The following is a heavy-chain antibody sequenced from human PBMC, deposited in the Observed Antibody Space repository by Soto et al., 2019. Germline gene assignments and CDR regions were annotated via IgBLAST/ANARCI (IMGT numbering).Heavy chain of an antibody. Sequence: GGYLRISYVASKFTFLDYYICCICQAPGKALVWVSYISSSSSYTNYANSVKGQFTISRENAKNSLYLQMNSLRAEDTAVYYCAREGGPRRYFDLWGRGTLVTVSS. CDR2: ISSSSSYT. V-gene: IGHV3-11*06. CDR3: AREGGPRRYFDL. J-gene: IGHJ2*01. D-gene: IGHD3-16*01. CDR1: KFTFLDYY.